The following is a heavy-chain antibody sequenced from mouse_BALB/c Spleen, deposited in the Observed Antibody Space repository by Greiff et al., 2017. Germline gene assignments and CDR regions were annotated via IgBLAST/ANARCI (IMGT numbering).Heavy chain of an antibody. CDR3: ARWLLRYFDY. CDR1: GYTFTSYW. D-gene: IGHD2-3*01. J-gene: IGHJ2*01. CDR2: INPSTGYT. V-gene: IGHV1-7*01. Sequence: VQLQQSGAELAKPGASVKMSCKASGYTFTSYWMHWVNQRPGQGLEWIGYINPSTGYTEYNQKFKDKATLTADKSSSTAYMQLSSLTSEDSAVYYCARWLLRYFDYGGQGTTLTVSS.